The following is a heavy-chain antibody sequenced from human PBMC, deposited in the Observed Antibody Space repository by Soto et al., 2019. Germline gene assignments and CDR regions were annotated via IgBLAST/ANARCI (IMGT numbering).Heavy chain of an antibody. CDR1: GGSFSGYY. D-gene: IGHD2-8*02. CDR3: ARDKLTGLFDY. J-gene: IGHJ4*02. Sequence: QVQLQQWGAGLLKPSETLSLTCAVYGGSFSGYYWTWIRQPPGTGLERIGEINHSGSTNYNPSLKSRVPLSVHTSKNQFSLKLTSVTAADSAVYYCARDKLTGLFDYWGQGTLVTVSS. V-gene: IGHV4-34*01. CDR2: INHSGST.